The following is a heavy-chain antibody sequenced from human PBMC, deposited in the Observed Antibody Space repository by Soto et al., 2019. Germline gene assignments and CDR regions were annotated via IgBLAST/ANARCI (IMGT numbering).Heavy chain of an antibody. CDR2: ISSSSSTI. Sequence: HPGGSLRLSCAASGFTFSSYSMNWVRQAPGKGLEWVSYISSSSSTIYYADSVKGRFTISRDNAKNSLYLQMNSLRDEDTAVYYCARDQRLWARGRPSQRAGHYYDVSYYYYYGMDVWGQGTTVTVSS. CDR3: ARDQRLWARGRPSQRAGHYYDVSYYYYYGMDV. CDR1: GFTFSSYS. J-gene: IGHJ6*02. V-gene: IGHV3-48*02. D-gene: IGHD3-22*01.